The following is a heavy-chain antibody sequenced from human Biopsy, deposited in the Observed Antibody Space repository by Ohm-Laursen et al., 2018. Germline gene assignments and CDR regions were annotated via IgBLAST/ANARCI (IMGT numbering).Heavy chain of an antibody. V-gene: IGHV1-24*01. J-gene: IGHJ4*02. D-gene: IGHD1-1*01. CDR3: AADINVWNVNC. CDR1: GYTLTELY. Sequence: GASVKVSCKVSGYTLTELYMHWVRQAPGKGLEWMGGFAPENGKTVYAQSFQARVSMTEDTSTDTAYMELRSLRSEDTAVYYCAADINVWNVNCWGQGTQITVSS. CDR2: FAPENGKT.